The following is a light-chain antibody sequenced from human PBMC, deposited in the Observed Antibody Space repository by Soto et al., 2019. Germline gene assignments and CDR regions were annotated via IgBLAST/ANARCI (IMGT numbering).Light chain of an antibody. J-gene: IGKJ1*01. Sequence: DIQMTQSPSTLSASVGDRVTVTCGGSQSISEWLDWYQQKKGKAPKLLIYDASSRESGVPSRLSGSGSGTEFTITISSMETDDFATYYCQQYNDYPVTFGHGTKVDIK. CDR1: QSISEW. CDR2: DAS. CDR3: QQYNDYPVT. V-gene: IGKV1-5*01.